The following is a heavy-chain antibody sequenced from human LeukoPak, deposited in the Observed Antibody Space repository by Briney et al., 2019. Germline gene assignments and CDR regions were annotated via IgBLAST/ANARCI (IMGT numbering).Heavy chain of an antibody. CDR1: GFTFSSFT. CDR3: AKATDPSYGDYDDY. CDR2: ISGSGGST. D-gene: IGHD4-17*01. Sequence: GGSLRLSCAASGFTFSSFTLSWVRQAPGKGLEWVSAISGSGGSTYYADSVKGRFTISRDNSKNTLYLQMNSLRAEDTAVYYCAKATDPSYGDYDDYWGQGTLVTVSS. V-gene: IGHV3-23*01. J-gene: IGHJ4*02.